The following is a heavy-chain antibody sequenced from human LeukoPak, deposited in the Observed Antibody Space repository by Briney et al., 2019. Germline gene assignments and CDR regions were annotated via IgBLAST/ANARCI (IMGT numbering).Heavy chain of an antibody. D-gene: IGHD3-3*01. CDR3: ARILDFWSGPTPSYYYGMDV. V-gene: IGHV1-8*01. CDR1: GYTSTSYD. J-gene: IGHJ6*02. CDR2: MNPNSGNT. Sequence: ASVKVSCKASGYTSTSYDINWVRQATGQGLEWMGWMNPNSGNTGYAQKFQGRVTMTRNTSISTAYMELSSLRSEDTAVYYCARILDFWSGPTPSYYYGMDVWGQGTTVTVSS.